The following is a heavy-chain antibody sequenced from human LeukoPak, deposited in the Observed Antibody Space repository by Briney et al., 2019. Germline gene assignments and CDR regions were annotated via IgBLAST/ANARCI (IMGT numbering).Heavy chain of an antibody. D-gene: IGHD3-10*01. Sequence: ASVKVSCKASGYSFTAYYMHWVRQAPGQGLEYMGWINPNNGGTTSSQKFQDRVTLTRDTSISTAYMELSSLTSDDTAVYYCARAYGSGSSYHPDYWGQGTLVTVSS. CDR2: INPNNGGT. V-gene: IGHV1-2*02. J-gene: IGHJ4*02. CDR1: GYSFTAYY. CDR3: ARAYGSGSSYHPDY.